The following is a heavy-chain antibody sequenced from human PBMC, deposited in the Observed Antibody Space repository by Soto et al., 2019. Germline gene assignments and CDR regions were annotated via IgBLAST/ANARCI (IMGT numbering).Heavy chain of an antibody. CDR3: AKDRQRPVAGILEY. V-gene: IGHV3-23*01. D-gene: IGHD6-19*01. CDR2: ISGSGDVR. J-gene: IGHJ4*02. Sequence: EVQLLESGGGLVQPGGSLRLSCAASGFTFSGYAMSWIRQAPGKGLEWVSAISGSGDVRYIADSVKGRFTISRDKSKNTLYLQMNSLRAEDTAVYYCAKDRQRPVAGILEYWGQGTLVTVSS. CDR1: GFTFSGYA.